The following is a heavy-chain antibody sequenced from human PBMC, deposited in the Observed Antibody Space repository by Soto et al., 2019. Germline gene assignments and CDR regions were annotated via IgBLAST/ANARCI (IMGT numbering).Heavy chain of an antibody. CDR3: AADSTLWFGVDY. CDR1: GFTFTSSA. CDR2: IVVGSGNT. Sequence: QMQLVPSGPEVKKPGTSVKVSCKASGFTFTSSAMQWVRQARGQRLEWIGWIVVGSGNTNYAQKFQERVTITRDMSTSTAHMELSSLRSEETAVYDCAADSTLWFGVDYWGQGTLVTVSS. J-gene: IGHJ4*02. D-gene: IGHD3-10*01. V-gene: IGHV1-58*02.